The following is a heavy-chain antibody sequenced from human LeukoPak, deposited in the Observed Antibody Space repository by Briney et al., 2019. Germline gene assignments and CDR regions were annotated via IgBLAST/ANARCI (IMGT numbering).Heavy chain of an antibody. Sequence: GGSLRLSCAASGFTFSSYAMSWVRQAPGKGLEWVSAISGSGGSTYYADSVKGRFTISRDNSENTLYLQMNSLRAEDTAVYYCATTFGELLSPYFDYWGQGTLVTVSS. CDR2: ISGSGGST. J-gene: IGHJ4*02. CDR1: GFTFSSYA. V-gene: IGHV3-23*01. D-gene: IGHD3-10*02. CDR3: ATTFGELLSPYFDY.